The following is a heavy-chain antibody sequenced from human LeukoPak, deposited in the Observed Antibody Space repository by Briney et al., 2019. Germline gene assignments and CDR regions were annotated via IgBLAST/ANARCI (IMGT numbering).Heavy chain of an antibody. J-gene: IGHJ4*02. Sequence: GGSLRLSCSASGFIFSNYWMTWVRQAPGKGLEWVANIKQDGSEKYYVDSVKGRFTISRDNAKKSLYLQMNSLRAEDTAVYYCASPTDLSDYWGQGTLVTVSS. D-gene: IGHD1-14*01. CDR2: IKQDGSEK. CDR3: ASPTDLSDY. V-gene: IGHV3-7*02. CDR1: GFIFSNYW.